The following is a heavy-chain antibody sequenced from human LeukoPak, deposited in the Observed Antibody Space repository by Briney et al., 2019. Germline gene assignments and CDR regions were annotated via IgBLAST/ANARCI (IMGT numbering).Heavy chain of an antibody. CDR2: IKIKSDGGTT. V-gene: IGHV3-15*01. CDR1: GFTLSDAR. J-gene: IGHJ5*02. D-gene: IGHD3-3*01. Sequence: GGSLRLSCAASGFTLSDARMSWVRQAPGKGLEWVGRIKIKSDGGTTDYAAPVKGRFTMSRDDSNNMVYLQMNSLTTEDTAVYYCVTDKVESIRSNRFDPWGQGTLVTVSS. CDR3: VTDKVESIRSNRFDP.